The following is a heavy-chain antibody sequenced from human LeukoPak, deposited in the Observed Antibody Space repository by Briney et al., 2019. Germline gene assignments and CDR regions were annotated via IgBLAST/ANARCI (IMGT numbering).Heavy chain of an antibody. CDR2: IYPADSDT. CDR1: GYSFTSYW. J-gene: IGHJ3*02. Sequence: GESLKISCKASGYSFTSYWIGWVRQMPEKGLERMGIIYPADSDTRYSPSFQGQVTISADKSISTAYLQWSSLKASDTAMYYCARERSSGYYTEDAFDIWGQGTMVTVSS. V-gene: IGHV5-51*01. D-gene: IGHD3-22*01. CDR3: ARERSSGYYTEDAFDI.